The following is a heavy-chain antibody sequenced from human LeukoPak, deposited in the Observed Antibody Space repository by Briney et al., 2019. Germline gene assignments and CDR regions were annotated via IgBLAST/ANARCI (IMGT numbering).Heavy chain of an antibody. Sequence: TSVKVSCKASGGTFSSYAISWVRQAPGQGLEWMGGIIPIFGTANYAQRSQGRVTITADKSTSTAYMELSSLRSEDTAVYYCARDRKRWLHEAAHAFDIWGQGTMVTVSS. CDR1: GGTFSSYA. J-gene: IGHJ3*02. CDR2: IIPIFGTA. D-gene: IGHD5-24*01. V-gene: IGHV1-69*06. CDR3: ARDRKRWLHEAAHAFDI.